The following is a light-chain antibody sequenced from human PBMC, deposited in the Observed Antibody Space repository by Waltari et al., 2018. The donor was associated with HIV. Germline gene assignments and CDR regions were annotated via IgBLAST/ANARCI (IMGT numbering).Light chain of an antibody. CDR1: QSVNRD. J-gene: IGKJ1*01. CDR2: GAS. Sequence: EILMTQSPPTLSLSPGERATLSCRASQSVNRDLAWYQQSPGQSPRLLIHGASTRASHIPDRFSGSGSGTEFTLTISSLQSEDFAVYYCQQYNTWPPGAFGQGTKVKIK. V-gene: IGKV3-15*01. CDR3: QQYNTWPPGA.